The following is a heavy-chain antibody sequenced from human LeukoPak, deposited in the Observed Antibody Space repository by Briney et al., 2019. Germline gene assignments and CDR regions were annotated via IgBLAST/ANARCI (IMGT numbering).Heavy chain of an antibody. CDR3: ARGGLQALVVNDY. J-gene: IGHJ4*02. Sequence: PGRSLRLSCAASGFTFSSYAMHWVRQAPGKGLEWVAVISYDGSNKYYADSVKGRFTISRDNSKNTLYLQMNSLRSDDTAVYYCARGGLQALVVNDYWGQGTLVTVSS. D-gene: IGHD3-22*01. CDR2: ISYDGSNK. V-gene: IGHV3-30-3*01. CDR1: GFTFSSYA.